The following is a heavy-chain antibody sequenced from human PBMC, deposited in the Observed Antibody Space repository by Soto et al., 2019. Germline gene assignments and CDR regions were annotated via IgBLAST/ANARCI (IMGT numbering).Heavy chain of an antibody. CDR3: ARRVTRWFDP. CDR1: GGSFSGYY. Sequence: QVQLQQWGAGLLKPSETLSLTCAVYGGSFSGYYWSWIRQPPGKGLEWIGEINHSGSTNYNPSLKSRVTISVDTSKNQFSLKLRSVTAADTAIYYCARRVTRWFDPWGQGTRVTVSS. J-gene: IGHJ5*02. D-gene: IGHD4-4*01. CDR2: INHSGST. V-gene: IGHV4-34*01.